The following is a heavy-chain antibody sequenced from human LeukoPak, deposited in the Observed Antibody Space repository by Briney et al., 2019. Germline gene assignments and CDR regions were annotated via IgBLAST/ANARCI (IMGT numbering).Heavy chain of an antibody. V-gene: IGHV1-2*02. D-gene: IGHD5-12*01. J-gene: IGHJ4*02. CDR1: GYTFTGYY. Sequence: ASVKVSCKASGYTFTGYYMHWVRQAPGQGLEWMGWINPNSGGTNYAQKFQGRVTMTRDTSISTAYMELSRLRSDDTAVYYCARVPVLVGYDYNFDYWGQGTLVTVSS. CDR2: INPNSGGT. CDR3: ARVPVLVGYDYNFDY.